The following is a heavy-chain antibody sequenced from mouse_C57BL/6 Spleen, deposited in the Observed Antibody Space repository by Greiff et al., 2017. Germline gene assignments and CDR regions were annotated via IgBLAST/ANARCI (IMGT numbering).Heavy chain of an antibody. CDR3: ARIGGYFDY. J-gene: IGHJ2*01. CDR2: IYPSSGNT. Sequence: QVQLKQSGAELARPGASVKLSCKASGYTFTSYGISWVKQRTGQGLEWIGEIYPSSGNTYYNEKFKGKATLTADKSSSTAYMELRSLTSEDSAVYFCARIGGYFDYWGQGTTLTVSS. CDR1: GYTFTSYG. D-gene: IGHD2-14*01. V-gene: IGHV1-81*01.